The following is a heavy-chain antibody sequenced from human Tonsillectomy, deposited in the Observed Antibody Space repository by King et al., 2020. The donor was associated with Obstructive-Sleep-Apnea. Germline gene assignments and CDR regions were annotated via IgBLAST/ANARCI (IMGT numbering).Heavy chain of an antibody. CDR1: GSSISSGYY. CDR2: IYHSGST. V-gene: IGHV4-38-2*02. Sequence: VQLQESGPGLVKPSETLSLTCTVSGSSISSGYYWGWIRQPPGKGLEWIGSIYHSGSTYYNPSLKSRVTISVDTSKNQFSLKLSSVTAADTAVYYCARGPLPFDIWGQGTMVTVSS. CDR3: ARGPLPFDI. J-gene: IGHJ3*02.